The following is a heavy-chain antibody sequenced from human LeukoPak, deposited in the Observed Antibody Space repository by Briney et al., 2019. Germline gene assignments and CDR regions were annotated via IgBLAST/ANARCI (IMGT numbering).Heavy chain of an antibody. CDR3: ARHEVRGARSFDY. J-gene: IGHJ4*02. V-gene: IGHV4-39*01. CDR2: IYYSGNT. D-gene: IGHD3-10*01. Sequence: SETLSLTCAVYGGSFSSTSYYWGWIRQPPGKGLEWIGTIYYSGNTYYNPSLKSRVTISVDTSKNQFSLRLSSVTAADTAVYYCARHEVRGARSFDYWGQGTLVTVSS. CDR1: GGSFSSTSYY.